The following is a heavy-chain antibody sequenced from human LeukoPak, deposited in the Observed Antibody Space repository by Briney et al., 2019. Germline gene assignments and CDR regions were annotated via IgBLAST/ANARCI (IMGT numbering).Heavy chain of an antibody. J-gene: IGHJ5*02. CDR3: ARDLSAAAGSGHWFDP. V-gene: IGHV4-30-4*02. Sequence: SETLSLTCTVSGGSFSSGDYYWSWIRQPPGKGLEWIGYIYYSGSTYYSPSLKSRVTISVDTSKNQFSLKLRSVTAAVTAVYYCARDLSAAAGSGHWFDPWGQGTLVTVSS. CDR1: GGSFSSGDYY. CDR2: IYYSGST. D-gene: IGHD6-13*01.